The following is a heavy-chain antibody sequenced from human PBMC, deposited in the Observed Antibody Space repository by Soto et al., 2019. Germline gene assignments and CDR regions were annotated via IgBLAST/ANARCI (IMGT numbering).Heavy chain of an antibody. V-gene: IGHV3-9*01. CDR1: GFTFDGVA. CDR3: AKGQRMIVRAFFDK. CDR2: IGRNSGAL. Sequence: EVQLVESGGGLVQPGRSLRLSCAASGFTFDGVAMHWVRQTPGRGLEWVSSIGRNSGALAYADSVKGRFSISRDDARKTVYLQMNSLRPEDTALYFCAKGQRMIVRAFFDKWGQGTLVSVSS. J-gene: IGHJ4*02. D-gene: IGHD2-21*01.